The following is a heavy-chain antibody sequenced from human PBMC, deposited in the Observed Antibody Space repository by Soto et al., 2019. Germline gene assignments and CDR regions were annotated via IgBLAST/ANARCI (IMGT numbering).Heavy chain of an antibody. Sequence: GGSLRLSCSASGFTFSTYAMNWVRQAPGKGLEWVSAISGSGKDASYADSVKGRFTLSRDNSRNTLYLQMNSLRVEDTALYFCAKGKDYFDSSGYSYFDSWGQGTLVTVSS. CDR3: AKGKDYFDSSGYSYFDS. J-gene: IGHJ4*02. CDR1: GFTFSTYA. V-gene: IGHV3-23*01. D-gene: IGHD3-22*01. CDR2: ISGSGKDA.